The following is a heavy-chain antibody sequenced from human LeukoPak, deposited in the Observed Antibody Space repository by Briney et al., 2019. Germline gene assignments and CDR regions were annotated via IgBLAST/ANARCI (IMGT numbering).Heavy chain of an antibody. CDR3: THTLNWGLADY. J-gene: IGHJ4*02. CDR1: GFSLSTSELG. Sequence: SGPTLVNPTQTLTLTCTFPGFSLSTSELGVGWIRQPPGKALVWFAPIPWDDDKRYLSSLRSRLTITKDTSKNQAILTMTNMNPVDTGTYYCTHTLNWGLADYWGQGALVTVSS. CDR2: IPWDDDK. D-gene: IGHD7-27*01. V-gene: IGHV2-5*02.